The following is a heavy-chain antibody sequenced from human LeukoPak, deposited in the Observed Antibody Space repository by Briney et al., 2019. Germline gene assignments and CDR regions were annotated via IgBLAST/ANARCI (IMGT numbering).Heavy chain of an antibody. V-gene: IGHV3-74*01. CDR2: ISTDGSFT. D-gene: IGHD7-27*01. CDR1: GFTFSNYL. Sequence: PGGSLRLSCAASGFTFSNYLMHWVRQTPGKGLVWISRISTDGSFTYYADSVKGRFTVSRDNSKNTLFLQMNSLRAEDTAVYYCAKDGGLWVSAHWGDSWGRGTLVTVSS. J-gene: IGHJ4*02. CDR3: AKDGGLWVSAHWGDS.